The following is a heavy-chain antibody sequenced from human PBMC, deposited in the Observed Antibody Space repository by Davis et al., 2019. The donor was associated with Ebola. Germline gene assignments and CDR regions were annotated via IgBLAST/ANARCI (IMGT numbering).Heavy chain of an antibody. J-gene: IGHJ6*02. V-gene: IGHV3-48*02. CDR2: ISSVGTII. CDR3: ARDGDIAMVFYYYYYGMDV. CDR1: GFTFSNYG. D-gene: IGHD5-18*01. Sequence: GESLKISCAASGFTFSNYGMNWVRQAPGKGLEWVSYISSVGTIIYYADSVRGRFTISRDNAKNSLHLQMNSLRDEDTAVYYCARDGDIAMVFYYYYYGMDVWGQGTTVTVSS.